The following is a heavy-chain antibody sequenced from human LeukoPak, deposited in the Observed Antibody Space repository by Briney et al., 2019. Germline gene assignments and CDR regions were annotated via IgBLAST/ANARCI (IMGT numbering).Heavy chain of an antibody. D-gene: IGHD4-11*01. CDR3: ARAYTVDY. CDR2: IYSGGST. V-gene: IGHV3-53*01. J-gene: IGHJ4*02. Sequence: GGSLRPSRATSGFTVSSKYMSWVRPAPGKGLEWVSVIYSGGSTYYADSVKGRFTISRDNAKNSLYLQMNSLRAEDTAVYYCARAYTVDYWGQGTLVTVSS. CDR1: GFTVSSKY.